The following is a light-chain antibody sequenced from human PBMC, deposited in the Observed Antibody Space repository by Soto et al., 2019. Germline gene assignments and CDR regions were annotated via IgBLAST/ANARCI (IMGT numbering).Light chain of an antibody. CDR1: QSVSSN. J-gene: IGKJ1*01. Sequence: EIVMTQSPATLSVSPGERATLSCRASQSVSSNFAWYQQKPGQAPRLLIYGASTRATGIPARFSGSVSVTEFTLTISSLQSEDFAVYYCQQYNNWPPWTFGQGTKVEIK. V-gene: IGKV3-15*01. CDR3: QQYNNWPPWT. CDR2: GAS.